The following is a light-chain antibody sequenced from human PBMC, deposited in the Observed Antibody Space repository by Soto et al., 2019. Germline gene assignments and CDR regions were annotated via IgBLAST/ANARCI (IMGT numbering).Light chain of an antibody. CDR1: QSVSSN. V-gene: IGKV3-15*01. J-gene: IGKJ2*01. CDR2: GAS. CDR3: QQYNKWPPYT. Sequence: EIVMTRSPATLSLSPGEGATLSCRASQSVSSNLAWYQQKPGQAPRLLMYGASTRATGIPARFSGSGSGTEFTLTISSLQSEDFAVYYCQQYNKWPPYTFGQGTKVDIK.